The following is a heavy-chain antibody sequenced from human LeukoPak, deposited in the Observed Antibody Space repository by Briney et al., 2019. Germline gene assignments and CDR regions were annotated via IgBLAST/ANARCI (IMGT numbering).Heavy chain of an antibody. CDR1: GGSISSSNW. Sequence: SETLSLTCAVSGGSISSSNWWSWVRQPPGKGLEWIGEIYHSGSTNYNPSLKSRVTISVDKSKNQFPLKLSSVTAADTAVYYCARERYGSGRDAFDIWGQGTMVTVSS. J-gene: IGHJ3*02. CDR2: IYHSGST. CDR3: ARERYGSGRDAFDI. D-gene: IGHD3-10*01. V-gene: IGHV4-4*02.